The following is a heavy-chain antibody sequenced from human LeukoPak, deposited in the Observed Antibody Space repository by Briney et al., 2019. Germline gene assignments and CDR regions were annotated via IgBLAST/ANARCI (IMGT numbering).Heavy chain of an antibody. D-gene: IGHD3-22*01. V-gene: IGHV1-18*01. J-gene: IGHJ5*02. CDR3: ARDRSPMYYYDSSSYDKWFDP. CDR2: ISAYNGNT. CDR1: GYTFTSYG. Sequence: ASVKVSCKASGYTFTSYGISWVRQAPGQGLERMVWISAYNGNTNYAQKLQGRVTMTTDTSTSTAYMELRSLRSDDTAVYYCARDRSPMYYYDSSSYDKWFDPRGQGTLVTVSS.